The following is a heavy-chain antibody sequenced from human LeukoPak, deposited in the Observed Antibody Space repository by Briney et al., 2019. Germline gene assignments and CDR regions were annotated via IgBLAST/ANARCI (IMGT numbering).Heavy chain of an antibody. CDR3: AKVRCSSTSCYDFDY. D-gene: IGHD2-2*01. Sequence: GGSLRLSCAASGFTFSSYAMSWVRQAPGKGLEWVSAISGSGGSTYYADSVKGRFTISRDNSKNTPYLQMNSLRAEDTAVYYCAKVRCSSTSCYDFDYWGQGTLVTVSS. V-gene: IGHV3-23*01. J-gene: IGHJ4*02. CDR1: GFTFSSYA. CDR2: ISGSGGST.